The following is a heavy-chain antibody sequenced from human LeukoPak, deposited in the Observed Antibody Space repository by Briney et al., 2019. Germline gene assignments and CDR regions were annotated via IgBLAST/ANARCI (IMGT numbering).Heavy chain of an antibody. CDR2: IWNDGSNK. J-gene: IGHJ4*02. Sequence: GRSLRLSCAASGFTFSSYGMHWVRQAPGKGLEWVAVIWNDGSNKYYADSVEGRFTISRDNSKNTLYLQMNSLRAEDTAVYYCARDTLDSGSYFFDYWGQGTLVTVSS. CDR3: ARDTLDSGSYFFDY. D-gene: IGHD1-26*01. CDR1: GFTFSSYG. V-gene: IGHV3-30*19.